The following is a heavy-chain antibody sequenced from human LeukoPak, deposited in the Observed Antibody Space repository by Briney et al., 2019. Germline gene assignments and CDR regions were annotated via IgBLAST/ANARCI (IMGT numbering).Heavy chain of an antibody. CDR1: GGSISSYY. V-gene: IGHV4-59*01. J-gene: IGHJ4*02. Sequence: SETLSLTCTVSGGSISSYYWSWIRQPPGKGLEWIGYIYYSGSTNYNPSLKSRVTISVDTSKNQFSLKLSSVTAADTAVYYCARVAGDCSSTSCYADYWGQGTLVTVSS. D-gene: IGHD2-2*01. CDR3: ARVAGDCSSTSCYADY. CDR2: IYYSGST.